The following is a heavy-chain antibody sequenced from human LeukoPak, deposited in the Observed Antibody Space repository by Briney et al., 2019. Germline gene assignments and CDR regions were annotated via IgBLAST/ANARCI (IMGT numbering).Heavy chain of an antibody. D-gene: IGHD6-19*01. CDR2: IIPIFGTA. CDR3: ARGSIAVAGVFDY. V-gene: IGHV1-69*13. J-gene: IGHJ4*02. CDR1: GDTFSSYA. Sequence: SVKVSCKASGDTFSSYAISWVRQAPGQGLEWMGGIIPIFGTANYAQKFQGRVTITADESTSTAYMELSSLRSEDTAVYYCARGSIAVAGVFDYWGQGTLVTVSS.